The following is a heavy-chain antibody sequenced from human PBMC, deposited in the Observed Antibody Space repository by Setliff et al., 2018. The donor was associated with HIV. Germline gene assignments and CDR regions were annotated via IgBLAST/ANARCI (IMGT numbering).Heavy chain of an antibody. CDR2: IGAKNDNT. D-gene: IGHD2-2*01. J-gene: IGHJ4*02. V-gene: IGHV1-18*01. CDR3: ARPAATWDFDY. Sequence: SVKVSCKASGYTFTSYGITWVRQAPGHGLEWMGWIGAKNDNTNYARQFQGRVTMTTDTSTNTVYMELRSLTSDDTAVYYCARPAATWDFDYWGQGTLVTVSS. CDR1: GYTFTSYG.